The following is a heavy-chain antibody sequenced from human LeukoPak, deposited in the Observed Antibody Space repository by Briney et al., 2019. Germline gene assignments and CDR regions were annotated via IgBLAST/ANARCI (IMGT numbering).Heavy chain of an antibody. CDR2: IYHSGST. J-gene: IGHJ6*03. D-gene: IGHD3-3*01. V-gene: IGHV4-59*04. CDR1: GGSISSYY. Sequence: PSETLSLTCTVSGGSISSYYWSWIRQPPGKGLEWIGSIYHSGSTYYNPSLKSRVTISVDTSKNQFSLKLSSVTAADTAVYYCAGNLEWTNYYYYMDVWGKGTTVTVSS. CDR3: AGNLEWTNYYYYMDV.